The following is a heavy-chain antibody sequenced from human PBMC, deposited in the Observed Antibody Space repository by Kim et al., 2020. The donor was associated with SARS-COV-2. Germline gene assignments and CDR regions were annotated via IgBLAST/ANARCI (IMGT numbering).Heavy chain of an antibody. CDR2: INPSGGHT. Sequence: ASVKVSCKASGYTFTSHYMHWVRQAPGQGLEWMGIINPSGGHTSYAQKFQGRITMTRDMSTSTVYMELSSLRSEDTAVYYCARGGYSGNYYYYVMDVWGQGTTVTVSS. CDR1: GYTFTSHY. J-gene: IGHJ6*02. V-gene: IGHV1-46*01. D-gene: IGHD1-26*01. CDR3: ARGGYSGNYYYYVMDV.